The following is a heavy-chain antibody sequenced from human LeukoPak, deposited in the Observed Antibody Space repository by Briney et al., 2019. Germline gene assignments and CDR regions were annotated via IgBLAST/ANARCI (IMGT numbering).Heavy chain of an antibody. CDR3: ARHYGP. J-gene: IGHJ4*02. Sequence: GGSLRLSCAASGFTFSNYGVNWVRQSPGKGLEWVSYISSSGSTMYYADSVKGRFTISRDNAKDSLYLQMNSLGADDTAVYYCARHYGPWGQGTLVTVSS. CDR1: GFTFSNYG. CDR2: ISSSGSTM. D-gene: IGHD3-16*01. V-gene: IGHV3-48*01.